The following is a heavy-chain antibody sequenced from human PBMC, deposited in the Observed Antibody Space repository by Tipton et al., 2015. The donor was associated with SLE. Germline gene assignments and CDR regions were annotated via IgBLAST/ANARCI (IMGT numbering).Heavy chain of an antibody. V-gene: IGHV4-59*11. CDR2: IYYTGLT. Sequence: TLSLTCSVSGDSIISHYWSWIRQPPGKGLEWIGYIYYTGLTKYNPSLESRVTMSADTSKNQFSLNLSSVTAADTAVYYCARFHVKSYYEFDCWGQGTLVTVSS. CDR3: ARFHVKSYYEFDC. D-gene: IGHD3-10*01. CDR1: GDSIISHY. J-gene: IGHJ4*02.